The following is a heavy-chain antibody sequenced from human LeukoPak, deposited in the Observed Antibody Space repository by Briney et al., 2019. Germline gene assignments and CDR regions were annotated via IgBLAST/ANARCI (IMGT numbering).Heavy chain of an antibody. V-gene: IGHV1-69*05. Sequence: SVRVSCKASGRTFSSYAISWVRQAPGQGLEWMGGIIPIFGTANYAQKFQGRVTITTDESTSTAYMELSSLRSEDTAVYYCARDLGDFWSGYYIGYWGQGTLVTVSS. CDR2: IIPIFGTA. J-gene: IGHJ4*02. CDR3: ARDLGDFWSGYYIGY. CDR1: GRTFSSYA. D-gene: IGHD3-3*01.